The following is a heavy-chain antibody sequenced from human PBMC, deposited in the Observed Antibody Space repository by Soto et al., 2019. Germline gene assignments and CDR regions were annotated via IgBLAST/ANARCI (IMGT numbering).Heavy chain of an antibody. V-gene: IGHV4-31*03. D-gene: IGHD5-12*01. CDR2: IYDSGST. Sequence: QVQLQESGPGLVKPSQTLSLTCTVSGSSISSSGYYWSWIRQHPGKGLEWIGYIYDSGSTYYNPSLKSRVTISVDTSKNQFSLKLSSVTAADTAVYYCAREEGGGYDHRWFDPWGQGTLVTVSS. CDR3: AREEGGGYDHRWFDP. J-gene: IGHJ5*02. CDR1: GSSISSSGYY.